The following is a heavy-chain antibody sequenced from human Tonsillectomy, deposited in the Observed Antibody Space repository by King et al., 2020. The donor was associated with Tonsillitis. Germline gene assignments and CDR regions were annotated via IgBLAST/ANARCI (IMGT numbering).Heavy chain of an antibody. CDR2: VYTSVSS. CDR3: AREISGSPSYGSAFDI. D-gene: IGHD1-26*01. Sequence: LQLQESGPGLVKPSQTLSLTCTVSGASISSGGHYWSWIRQSAGKEVEWLGRVYTSVSSNYNPSLNSRVTMLVDPSRNQVSLILSSVIAADTAVYNCAREISGSPSYGSAFDIWGQGTMVTVTP. V-gene: IGHV4-61*02. J-gene: IGHJ3*02. CDR1: GASISSGGHY.